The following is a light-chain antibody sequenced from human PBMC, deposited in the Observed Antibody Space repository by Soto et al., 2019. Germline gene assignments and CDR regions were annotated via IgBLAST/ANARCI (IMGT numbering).Light chain of an antibody. Sequence: EIVLTQSPGSLPLSPGERATLSCRASQSLSINYLAWYQQKPGQTPRLLIYDTSSRAAGIPDRFSGSGSGTDFTLTISSLQSEDFAVYYCQQHDKLPPAFGQGTKVDIK. CDR2: DTS. J-gene: IGKJ1*01. V-gene: IGKV3-20*01. CDR3: QQHDKLPPA. CDR1: QSLSINY.